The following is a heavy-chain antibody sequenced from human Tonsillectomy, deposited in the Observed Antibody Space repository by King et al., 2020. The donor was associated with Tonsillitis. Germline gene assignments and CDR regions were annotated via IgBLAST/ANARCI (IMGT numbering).Heavy chain of an antibody. J-gene: IGHJ6*02. V-gene: IGHV3-30*18. D-gene: IGHD3-10*01. CDR3: AKDLAYYSGSGSQTNEDYYFYYGLDV. Sequence: VQLVESGGGVVQPGRSLRLSCEASGFTFSSYGIHWVRQAPGKGLEWVAVISYDGSNKYYADSVKGRFTISRDNSKNTVNLQMNSLRAEDTAVYYCAKDLAYYSGSGSQTNEDYYFYYGLDVWGQGTTVTVSS. CDR2: ISYDGSNK. CDR1: GFTFSSYG.